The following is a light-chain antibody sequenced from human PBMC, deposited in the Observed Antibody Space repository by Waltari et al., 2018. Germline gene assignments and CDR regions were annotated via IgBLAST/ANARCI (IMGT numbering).Light chain of an antibody. CDR3: QQSYSTPPYT. Sequence: DIQMTQSPSSLSASVGDRVTITCRASQSISSYFNWYQQKPGKAPNLLIDAASSLQSGVPSRFSGSGSGTDFTLTISSLQPEDFATYYCQQSYSTPPYTFGQGTKLEIK. CDR2: AAS. V-gene: IGKV1-39*01. J-gene: IGKJ2*01. CDR1: QSISSY.